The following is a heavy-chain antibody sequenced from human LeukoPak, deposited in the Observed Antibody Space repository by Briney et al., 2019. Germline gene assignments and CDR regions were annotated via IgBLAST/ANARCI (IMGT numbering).Heavy chain of an antibody. Sequence: GGSLRLSCAASGFTFSSYWMSWVRQAPGKGLEWVAVIRPDGSHISYVDPVKGRFTISRDNSDNMLYLQMSSLRAEDTALYYCLREVDWKYAFDYWGRGTLVTVSS. CDR3: LREVDWKYAFDY. CDR1: GFTFSSYW. J-gene: IGHJ4*02. CDR2: IRPDGSHI. D-gene: IGHD1-7*01. V-gene: IGHV3-33*08.